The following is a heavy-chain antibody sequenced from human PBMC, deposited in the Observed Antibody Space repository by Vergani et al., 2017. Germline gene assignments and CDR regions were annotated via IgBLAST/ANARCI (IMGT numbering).Heavy chain of an antibody. CDR2: IYYSGST. J-gene: IGHJ4*02. D-gene: IGHD6-13*01. CDR1: GGSISSYY. CDR3: ARGNIAQYYFDY. V-gene: IGHV4-59*12. Sequence: QVQLQESGPGLVKPSETLSLTCTVSGGSISSYYWSWIRQPPGKGLEWIGYIYYSGSTNYNPSLKSRVAISVDTSKNQFSLKLSSVTAADTAVYYCARGNIAQYYFDYWGQGTLVTVSS.